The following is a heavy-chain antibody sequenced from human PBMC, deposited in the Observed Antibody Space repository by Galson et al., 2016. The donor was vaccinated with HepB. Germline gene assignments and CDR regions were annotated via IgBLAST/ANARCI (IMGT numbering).Heavy chain of an antibody. CDR1: GDSISTSRYSY. D-gene: IGHD3-16*01. CDR3: ARELGS. J-gene: IGHJ5*02. Sequence: TLSLTCTVSGDSISTSRYSYWSWLRQPVGEGLEWIGLIYTSGSTKYNPSLKSRLTISLDTSKNQFSLELISVTAADTAVYYCARELGSWSQGTLVTVSS. V-gene: IGHV4-61*02. CDR2: IYTSGST.